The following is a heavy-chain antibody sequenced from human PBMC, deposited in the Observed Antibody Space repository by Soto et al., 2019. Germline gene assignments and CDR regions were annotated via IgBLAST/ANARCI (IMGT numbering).Heavy chain of an antibody. J-gene: IGHJ5*02. CDR3: AREYNKSGYRRLDP. Sequence: QVQLQETGPGLVKPSETLSLTCTVSGGSISSGDYYWSWIRQSAGKALEWIGYSHHSGSTYYNPSLPTRPTMSVESSRKQLSLKFTSVTDADTCEYYCAREYNKSGYRRLDPWGQGTLVTVSS. CDR2: SHHSGST. V-gene: IGHV4-30-4*01. D-gene: IGHD3-22*01. CDR1: GGSISSGDYY.